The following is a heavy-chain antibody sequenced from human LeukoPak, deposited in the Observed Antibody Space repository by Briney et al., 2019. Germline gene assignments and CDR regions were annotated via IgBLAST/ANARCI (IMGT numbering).Heavy chain of an antibody. D-gene: IGHD6-13*01. V-gene: IGHV3-30*02. CDR3: ARGKTAASGVFDY. CDR1: GFTFSSYG. Sequence: SGGSLRLSCAASGFTFSSYGMHWVRQAPGKGLEWVAFIRYDGSNKYYADSVKGRFTISRDNAKNSLYLQMNSLRAEDTAVYYCARGKTAASGVFDYWGQGTLVTVSS. J-gene: IGHJ4*02. CDR2: IRYDGSNK.